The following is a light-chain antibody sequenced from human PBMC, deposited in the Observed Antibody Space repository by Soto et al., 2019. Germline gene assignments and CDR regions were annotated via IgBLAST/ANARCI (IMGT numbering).Light chain of an antibody. CDR1: QSVSRSY. CDR3: QQYGSSPRT. CDR2: GAS. V-gene: IGKV3-20*01. J-gene: IGKJ2*01. Sequence: EIVLTQSPGTLSLSPGERATLSCRASQSVSRSYLAWYQQKPGQAPRLLIYGASSRATGIPDRFSGSGSGTDFTLTISRLEPGDFAVYYCQQYGSSPRTFGQGTKLEI.